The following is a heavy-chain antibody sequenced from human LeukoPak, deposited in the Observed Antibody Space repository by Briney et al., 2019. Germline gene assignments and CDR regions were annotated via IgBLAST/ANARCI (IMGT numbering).Heavy chain of an antibody. J-gene: IGHJ4*02. V-gene: IGHV3-23*01. CDR1: GFTFSRYA. CDR2: LSASGGNT. Sequence: AGSLRLSCAAYGFTFSRYAMSWVRQAPGKGLEWVTYLSASGGNTYYADSVKGRFTISRDNSKDTLELQMNSLRAEDTAIYYCAKDRGSYGDYAVFDFWGQGTLVTVSS. CDR3: AKDRGSYGDYAVFDF. D-gene: IGHD4-17*01.